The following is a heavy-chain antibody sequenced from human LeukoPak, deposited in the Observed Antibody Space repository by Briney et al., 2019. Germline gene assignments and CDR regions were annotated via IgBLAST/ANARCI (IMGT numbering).Heavy chain of an antibody. Sequence: GASVKVSCKASGYTFTAYYMHWVRQAPGQGLEWMGWIIPNSGGTNYAQKFQGRVTMTRDTSISTAYMELSRLRSDDTAVYYCAFRRRDGYTFGYWGQGTLVTVSS. CDR1: GYTFTAYY. CDR2: IIPNSGGT. J-gene: IGHJ4*02. D-gene: IGHD5-24*01. CDR3: AFRRRDGYTFGY. V-gene: IGHV1-2*02.